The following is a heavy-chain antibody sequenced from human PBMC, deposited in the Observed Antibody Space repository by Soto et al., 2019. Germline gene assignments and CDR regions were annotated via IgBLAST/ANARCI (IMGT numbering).Heavy chain of an antibody. CDR2: IRGSGSGT. CDR3: ARATHSGVGEYCTTTSYAAEYFQH. D-gene: IGHD2-2*01. CDR1: GFTLSSYA. Sequence: EVELLESGGGLVQPGGSLRLSCVASGFTLSSYAMSWVRQAPGKGLEWVSTIRGSGSGTYYADSVKGRFTISRDNSKSALDLQMSGLRAEDTALYYCARATHSGVGEYCTTTSYAAEYFQHWGQGTLVIVSS. V-gene: IGHV3-23*01. J-gene: IGHJ1*01.